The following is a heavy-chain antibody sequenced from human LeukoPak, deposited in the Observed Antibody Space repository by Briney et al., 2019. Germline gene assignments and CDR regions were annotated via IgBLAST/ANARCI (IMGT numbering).Heavy chain of an antibody. CDR1: GYTFTSYG. J-gene: IGHJ4*02. Sequence: ASVKVSCKASGYTFTSYGINWVRQARGQGLEWMGWISAYNGNTNYARKVQGGVTMTTETATSTANMELRSLRSDDTAVYYCARGAVPYYYDSSDYYYFDYWGQGTLVTVSS. CDR3: ARGAVPYYYDSSDYYYFDY. CDR2: ISAYNGNT. V-gene: IGHV1-18*01. D-gene: IGHD3-22*01.